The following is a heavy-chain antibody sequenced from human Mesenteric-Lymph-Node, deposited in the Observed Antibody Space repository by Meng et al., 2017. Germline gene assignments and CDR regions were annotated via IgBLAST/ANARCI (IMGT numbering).Heavy chain of an antibody. CDR2: IYNSGST. J-gene: IGHJ2*01. Sequence: QVQLQESGPGLVKPSQPLSLTCTVSGGSFSSGDYYCSWIRQPPGKGLEWIGYIYNSGSTSYNPSLKSRVTISVDTSNNQFSLKLSSVTAADTAVYYCARVGWRQWSFDLWGRGTLVTVSS. V-gene: IGHV4-30-4*01. CDR3: ARVGWRQWSFDL. D-gene: IGHD5-18*01. CDR1: GGSFSSGDYY.